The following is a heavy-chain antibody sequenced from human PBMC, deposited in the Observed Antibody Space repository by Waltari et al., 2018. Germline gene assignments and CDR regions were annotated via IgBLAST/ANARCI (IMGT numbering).Heavy chain of an antibody. CDR1: GYSFTSYW. V-gene: IGHV5-51*01. J-gene: IGHJ3*02. CDR2: IYPGDSDT. D-gene: IGHD6-19*01. CDR3: ARHVGEQWLVLGIGAFDI. Sequence: EVQLVQSGAEVKKPGESLKISCKGSGYSFTSYWIGWVRRMPGNGLEGMGIIYPGDSDTRYSPSFQGQVTISANKSISTAYLQWSSLKASDTAMYYCARHVGEQWLVLGIGAFDIWGQGTMVTVSS.